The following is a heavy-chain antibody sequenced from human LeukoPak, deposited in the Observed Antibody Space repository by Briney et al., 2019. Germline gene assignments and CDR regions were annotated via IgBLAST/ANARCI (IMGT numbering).Heavy chain of an antibody. Sequence: GGSLRLSCAAPGFTVSRDYMSWVRQAPGKGLEWVSIIYNSGGTYYADSVKDRFTISRDNSNHTLYLQMNSLRAEDTAVYYCARDQSSWYLGYWGQGTLVTVSS. CDR1: GFTVSRDY. CDR3: ARDQSSWYLGY. D-gene: IGHD6-13*01. J-gene: IGHJ4*02. CDR2: IYNSGGT. V-gene: IGHV3-66*01.